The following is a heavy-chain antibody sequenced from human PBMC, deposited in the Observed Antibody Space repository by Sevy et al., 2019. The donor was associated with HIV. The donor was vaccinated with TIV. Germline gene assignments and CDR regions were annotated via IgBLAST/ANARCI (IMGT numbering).Heavy chain of an antibody. CDR2: INTGNGDT. D-gene: IGHD5-12*01. V-gene: IGHV1-3*04. CDR1: GYTFTRYG. Sequence: ASVKVSCKASGYTFTRYGIHWVRQAPGQRLEWMGWINTGNGDTEYSQNFQGRVTLTSDISASTAYMDLSSLRSEDTAVHYCAAGLRIWYFDLWGRGTLVTVSS. J-gene: IGHJ2*01. CDR3: AAGLRIWYFDL.